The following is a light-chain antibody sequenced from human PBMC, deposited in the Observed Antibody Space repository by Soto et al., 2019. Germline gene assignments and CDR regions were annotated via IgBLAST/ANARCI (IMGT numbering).Light chain of an antibody. CDR3: RQYDSSYS. V-gene: IGKV3-20*01. CDR2: GAS. CDR1: QTITNNY. Sequence: EIVLTQSPGTLSLSPGARATLSCRASQTITNNYLAWYQQKPGQAPRLVMSGASSSATGIPDRFSGGGSESSLPLTIGRLALDDFAVYYCRQYDSSYSCGPGTKLEIK. J-gene: IGKJ2*01.